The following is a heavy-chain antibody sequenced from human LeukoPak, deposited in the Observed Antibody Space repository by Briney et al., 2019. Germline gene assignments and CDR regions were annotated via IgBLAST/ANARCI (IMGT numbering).Heavy chain of an antibody. CDR2: IYYSGST. D-gene: IGHD2-15*01. CDR1: GGSISSSSYY. V-gene: IGHV4-39*01. CDR3: ARLGKDCSGGSCWPLGY. J-gene: IGHJ4*02. Sequence: PSETLSLTCTVSGGSISSSSYYWGWIRQPPGKGLEWIGSIYYSGSTYYNPSLKSRVTISVDTSKNQFSLKLSSVPAADTAVYYCARLGKDCSGGSCWPLGYWGQGTLVTVSS.